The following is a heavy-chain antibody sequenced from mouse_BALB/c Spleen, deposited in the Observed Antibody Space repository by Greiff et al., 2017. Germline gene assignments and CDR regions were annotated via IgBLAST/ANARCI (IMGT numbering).Heavy chain of an antibody. V-gene: IGHV2-6-7*01. CDR2: IWGDGST. J-gene: IGHJ4*01. Sequence: QVQLKQSGPGLVAPSQSLSITCTVSGFSLTGYGVNWVRQPPGKGLEWLGMIWGDGSTDYNSALKSRLSISKDNSKSQVFLKMNSLQTDDTARYYCAREPFSYYGHGAMDYWGQGTSVTVSS. CDR3: AREPFSYYGHGAMDY. D-gene: IGHD1-1*01. CDR1: GFSLTGYG.